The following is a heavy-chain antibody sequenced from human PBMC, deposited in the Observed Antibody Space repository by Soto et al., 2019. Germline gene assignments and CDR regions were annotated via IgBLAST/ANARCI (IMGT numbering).Heavy chain of an antibody. V-gene: IGHV3-23*01. D-gene: IGHD2-21*01. J-gene: IGHJ4*02. CDR2: ISGGGGSS. Sequence: EVQLLESGGGLVQPGGSLRLSCAASGFTFSNYAMSWVRQAPGKGLEWVSGISGGGGSSYYADSVKGRFTISRDNSKNTLYLQMNSLRAEDTAVYYCALICGVDCHSVFFYWGQGTLVIVSS. CDR3: ALICGVDCHSVFFY. CDR1: GFTFSNYA.